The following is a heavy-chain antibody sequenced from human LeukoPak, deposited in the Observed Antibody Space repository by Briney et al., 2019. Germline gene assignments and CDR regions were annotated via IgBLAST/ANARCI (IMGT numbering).Heavy chain of an antibody. CDR3: ARDDGFSCYSY. D-gene: IGHD3/OR15-3a*01. J-gene: IGHJ4*02. CDR2: MNLDGSEK. CDR1: GFTFSNYW. V-gene: IGHV3-7*01. Sequence: GGSLRLSCAASGFTFSNYWMTWVRQAPGKGLEWVANMNLDGSEKYYVDSVKGRFIISRDNAKNSLYLQVNSLTVEDTAIYYCARDDGFSCYSYWGQGTLVTVSS.